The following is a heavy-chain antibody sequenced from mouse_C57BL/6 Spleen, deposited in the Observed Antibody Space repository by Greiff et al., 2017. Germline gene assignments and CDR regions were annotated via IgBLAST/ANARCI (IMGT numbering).Heavy chain of an antibody. Sequence: VHVKQSGPELVKPGASVKISCKASGYSFTGYYMHWVKQSSEKSLEWIGEINPSTGGTSYNQKFKGKATLTVDKSSSTAYMQLKSLTSEDSAVYYCARLLYAMDYWGQGTSVTVSS. CDR1: GYSFTGYY. V-gene: IGHV1-43*01. CDR2: INPSTGGT. J-gene: IGHJ4*01. CDR3: ARLLYAMDY.